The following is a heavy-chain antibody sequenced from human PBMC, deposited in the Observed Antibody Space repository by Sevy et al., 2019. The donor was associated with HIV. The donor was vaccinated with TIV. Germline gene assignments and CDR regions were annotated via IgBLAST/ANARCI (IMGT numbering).Heavy chain of an antibody. CDR2: ISGSHGTP. D-gene: IGHD2-2*01. J-gene: IGHJ4*02. V-gene: IGHV3-23*01. CDR1: GFIFSSNA. CDR3: AKSEWGNIGFCTRSSCYHFDY. Sequence: GGSLRLSCAASGFIFSSNAMHWVRQAPGKGLEWVSSISGSHGTPYYADSVKGRFTISRDNSKNTLYLQMGSLRAEDTAVYYCAKSEWGNIGFCTRSSCYHFDYWGQGTLVTVSS.